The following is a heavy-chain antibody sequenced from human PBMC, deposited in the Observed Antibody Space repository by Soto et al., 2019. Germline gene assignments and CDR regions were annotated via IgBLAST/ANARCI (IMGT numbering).Heavy chain of an antibody. CDR2: IKEDGSEK. CDR3: ARDGVPSAVYSGMDV. V-gene: IGHV3-7*04. Sequence: EVQLVESGGGLVQPGGSLRLSCAASAFMFNTYWMSWVRQAPGKGLEWVATIKEDGSEKYCVDSVKGRFTISRDNAKNSLYLQMNSLRGEDTAVYYCARDGVPSAVYSGMDVWGLGTTVTVSS. D-gene: IGHD6-25*01. J-gene: IGHJ6*02. CDR1: AFMFNTYW.